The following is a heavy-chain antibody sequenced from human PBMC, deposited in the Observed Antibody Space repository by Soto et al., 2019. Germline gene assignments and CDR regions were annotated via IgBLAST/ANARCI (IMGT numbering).Heavy chain of an antibody. CDR3: ARVRGIAARASQNYNWFDP. Sequence: ASVKVSCKASGYTFISYDINWVRQATGQGLEWMGWMNPNSGNTGYAQKFQGRVTMTRNTSISTAYMELSSLRSEDTAVYYCARVRGIAARASQNYNWFDPWGQGTLVTVSS. CDR1: GYTFISYD. V-gene: IGHV1-8*01. CDR2: MNPNSGNT. D-gene: IGHD6-6*01. J-gene: IGHJ5*02.